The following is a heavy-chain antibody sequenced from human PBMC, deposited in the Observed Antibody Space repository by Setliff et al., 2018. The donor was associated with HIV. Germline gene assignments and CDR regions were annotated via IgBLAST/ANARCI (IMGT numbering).Heavy chain of an antibody. J-gene: IGHJ4*02. CDR1: EFTFINAW. V-gene: IGHV3-7*05. Sequence: PGGSLRLSCAASEFTFINAWMSWVRQAPGKGLEWVANIKQDGSEKYYVDSVKGRFTISRDNAKNSLYLQMNSLRADDTAVYYCARETRPGLTRSGFDYWGQGTLVTVSS. D-gene: IGHD1-1*01. CDR2: IKQDGSEK. CDR3: ARETRPGLTRSGFDY.